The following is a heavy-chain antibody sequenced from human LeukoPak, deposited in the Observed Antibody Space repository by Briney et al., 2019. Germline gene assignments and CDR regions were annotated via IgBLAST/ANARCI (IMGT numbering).Heavy chain of an antibody. J-gene: IGHJ4*02. CDR2: IYSDYTT. CDR3: ARDSGEILTGYFGY. D-gene: IGHD3-9*01. CDR1: GFTVSNNY. V-gene: IGHV3-53*01. Sequence: GGSLRLSCAVSGFTVSNNYMSWVRQAPGKGLQWVSIIYSDYTTYYADSVKGRFTISRDNSQNTLYLQMNSLRAEDTAVYYCARDSGEILTGYFGYWGQGTLVTVSS.